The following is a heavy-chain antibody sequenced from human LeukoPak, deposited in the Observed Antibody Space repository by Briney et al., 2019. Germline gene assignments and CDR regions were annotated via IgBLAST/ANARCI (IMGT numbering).Heavy chain of an antibody. J-gene: IGHJ6*03. CDR1: GYTLTELS. V-gene: IGHV1-24*01. CDR3: ATCSTSCLNYYYYYMDV. D-gene: IGHD2-2*01. CDR2: FDPEDGET. Sequence: ASVNVSCTVSGYTLTELSMHWVRQAPGKGLEWMGGFDPEDGETIYAQKFQGRVTMTEDTSTDTAYMELSSLRSEDTAVYYCATCSTSCLNYYYYYMDVWGKGTTVTVSS.